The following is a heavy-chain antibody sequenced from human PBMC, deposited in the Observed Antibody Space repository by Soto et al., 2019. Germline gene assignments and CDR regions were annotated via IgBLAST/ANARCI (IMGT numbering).Heavy chain of an antibody. CDR3: ARDNDILTGSDNWFDP. D-gene: IGHD3-9*01. CDR2: ISAYNGNT. V-gene: IGHV1-18*01. Sequence: ASVKVSCKASGYTFTSYGIGWVRQAPGQGLEWMGWISAYNGNTNYAQKLQGRATMTTDTSTSTAYMELRSLRSDDTAVYYCARDNDILTGSDNWFDPWGQGTLVTVSS. CDR1: GYTFTSYG. J-gene: IGHJ5*02.